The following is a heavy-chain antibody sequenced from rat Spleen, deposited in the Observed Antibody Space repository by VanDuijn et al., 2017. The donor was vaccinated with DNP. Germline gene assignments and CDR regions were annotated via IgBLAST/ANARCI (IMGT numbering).Heavy chain of an antibody. CDR3: ATHTFTPGITTPFAY. Sequence: EVQLVESGGGLVQPGRSLKLSCAASGFIFNDYGMAWVRQAPGKGLEWVASIIYDGSRTYYRDSVKGRFTISRDNAKSTLYLQMDSLRSEETATYYCATHTFTPGITTPFAYWGQGTLVTVSS. CDR1: GFIFNDYG. J-gene: IGHJ3*01. CDR2: IIYDGSRT. V-gene: IGHV5S10*01. D-gene: IGHD1-4*01.